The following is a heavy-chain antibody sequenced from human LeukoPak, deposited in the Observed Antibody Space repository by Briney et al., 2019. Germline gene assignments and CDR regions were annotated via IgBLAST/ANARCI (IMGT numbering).Heavy chain of an antibody. CDR1: GFTFSSYW. CDR2: IKQDGSEK. Sequence: GGSLRLSCAASGFTFSSYWMSWVRQAPGKGLEWVANIKQDGSEKYYVDSVKGRFTISRDNSKNTLYLQMNSLRAEDTAVYYCAKPYSGNYQLFDYWGQGTLVTVSS. V-gene: IGHV3-7*01. CDR3: AKPYSGNYQLFDY. J-gene: IGHJ4*02. D-gene: IGHD1-26*01.